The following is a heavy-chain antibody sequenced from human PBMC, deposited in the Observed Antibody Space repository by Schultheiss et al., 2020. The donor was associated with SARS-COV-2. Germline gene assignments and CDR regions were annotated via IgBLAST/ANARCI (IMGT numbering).Heavy chain of an antibody. V-gene: IGHV3-23*01. D-gene: IGHD6-6*01. CDR1: GFTFSQFA. CDR3: ARVGYGSSSQFDY. J-gene: IGHJ4*02. CDR2: VSGGANSI. Sequence: GGSLRLSCAASGFTFSQFAMTWVRQAPGKGLELVASVSGGANSISYADSVKGRFTISRDNIKNVLYLHMSTLRAEDTAVYYCARVGYGSSSQFDYWGQGTLVTVSS.